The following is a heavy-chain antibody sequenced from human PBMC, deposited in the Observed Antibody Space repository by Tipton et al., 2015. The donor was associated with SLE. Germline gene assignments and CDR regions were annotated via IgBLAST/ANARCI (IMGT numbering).Heavy chain of an antibody. J-gene: IGHJ4*02. CDR3: TSLAVAGTDY. V-gene: IGHV4-39*01. CDR1: GGSIRSSTSY. Sequence: TLSLTCTFSGGSIRSSTSYWVWIRQPPGKGLEWIGSINYSGRSYYNPSLKSRVTISVDTSKNQFSLNLTSVTAADTAVYYCTSLAVAGTDYWGQGTLVTVSS. CDR2: INYSGRS. D-gene: IGHD6-19*01.